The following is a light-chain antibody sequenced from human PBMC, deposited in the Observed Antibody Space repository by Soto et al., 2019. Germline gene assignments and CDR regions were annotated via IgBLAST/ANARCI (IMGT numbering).Light chain of an antibody. CDR3: QQYDTWPLT. CDR1: QGISSY. Sequence: DIQLTQSPSFLSASVGDRVTVTCRASQGISSYLAWYQQKPGKAPKLLVYGASTLQSGVPSRFSGSGSGTEFTLTISSLQPEDFAVYYCQQYDTWPLTFGGGTKVEI. J-gene: IGKJ4*01. V-gene: IGKV1-9*01. CDR2: GAS.